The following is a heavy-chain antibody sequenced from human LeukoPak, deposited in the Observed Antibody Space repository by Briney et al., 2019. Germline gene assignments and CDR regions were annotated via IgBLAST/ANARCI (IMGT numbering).Heavy chain of an antibody. D-gene: IGHD5-18*01. Sequence: GGSLRLSCAASGFTFSSYWMHWVRQAPGKGLVWVSRINSDGSSTSYADSVKGRFTISRDNAKNTLYLQMNSLRAEDTAVYYCAKPRIQDDAFDIWGQGTMVTVSS. V-gene: IGHV3-74*01. CDR1: GFTFSSYW. CDR2: INSDGSST. J-gene: IGHJ3*02. CDR3: AKPRIQDDAFDI.